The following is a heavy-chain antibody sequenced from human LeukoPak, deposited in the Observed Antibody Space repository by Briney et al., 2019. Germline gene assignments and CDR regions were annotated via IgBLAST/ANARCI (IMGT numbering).Heavy chain of an antibody. CDR1: GFPFRTYW. J-gene: IGHJ4*02. Sequence: PGGSLRLSCAASGFPFRTYWMSWGRQAPGKGLEWVANIKEDGSEKYYVDSVKGRFTISRDNAKNSLYLQMNSLRAEDTAVYFCVRDGAYYSDSSGGQNYWGQGTLVTVSS. CDR2: IKEDGSEK. V-gene: IGHV3-7*01. D-gene: IGHD3-22*01. CDR3: VRDGAYYSDSSGGQNY.